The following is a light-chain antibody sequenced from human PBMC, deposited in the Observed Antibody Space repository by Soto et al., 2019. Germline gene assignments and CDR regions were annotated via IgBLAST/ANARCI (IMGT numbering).Light chain of an antibody. CDR1: QTITRW. J-gene: IGKJ1*01. CDR2: DAS. Sequence: DIQMTQSPSTLSASVGDRVTITCRASQTITRWMAWYQQKPGKAPKLLIYDASNLESGVPSRFSGSGSGTEFTLTISSLQPDDFATYYCQRYDSFRTFGQGTKVDIK. CDR3: QRYDSFRT. V-gene: IGKV1-5*01.